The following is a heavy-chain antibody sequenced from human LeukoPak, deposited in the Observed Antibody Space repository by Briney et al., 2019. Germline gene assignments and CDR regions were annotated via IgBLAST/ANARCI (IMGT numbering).Heavy chain of an antibody. CDR3: ARGSKYYYASGSYSADY. CDR1: GGTSSNYP. Sequence: SVKVSCKASGGTSSNYPFNWVRQAPGQGFEWMGSIIPSFGAPAYAQKFEDRITLTADKSTGTVYMELSSLRSDDTAFYYCARGSKYYYASGSYSADYWGQGSLV. D-gene: IGHD3-10*01. CDR2: IIPSFGAP. J-gene: IGHJ4*02. V-gene: IGHV1-69*06.